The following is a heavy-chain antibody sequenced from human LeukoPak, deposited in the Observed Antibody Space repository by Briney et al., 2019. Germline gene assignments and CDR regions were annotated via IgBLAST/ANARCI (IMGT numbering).Heavy chain of an antibody. D-gene: IGHD1-26*01. Sequence: GGSLRLSCAASGLTVSSNYMSWVRPAPGKGLEWVSVIYSDDSTYYAGSVRGRFTISRYNSKNTLYLQMNSLRAEDTAVYYCARDGRVGASRLNIWGQGTMVAVSS. V-gene: IGHV3-66*02. J-gene: IGHJ3*02. CDR2: IYSDDST. CDR1: GLTVSSNY. CDR3: ARDGRVGASRLNI.